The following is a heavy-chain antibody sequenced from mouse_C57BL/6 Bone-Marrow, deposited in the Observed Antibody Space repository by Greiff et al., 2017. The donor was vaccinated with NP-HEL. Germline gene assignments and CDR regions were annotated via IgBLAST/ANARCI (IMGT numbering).Heavy chain of an antibody. CDR1: GYAFSSSW. V-gene: IGHV1-82*01. D-gene: IGHD1-1*01. CDR2: LYPGDGDT. J-gene: IGHJ3*01. CDR3: ARSYYYGSFAY. Sequence: QVQLQQSGPELVKPGASVKISCKASGYAFSSSWMNWVKQRPGQGLEWIGRLYPGDGDTNYNGKFKGKATLTADKSSSTAYMQLSSLTSEDSAVYFCARSYYYGSFAYWGQGTLVTVSA.